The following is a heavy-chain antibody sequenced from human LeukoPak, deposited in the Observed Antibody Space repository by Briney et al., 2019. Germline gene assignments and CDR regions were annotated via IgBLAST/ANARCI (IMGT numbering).Heavy chain of an antibody. CDR1: GFTFSSYG. V-gene: IGHV3-23*01. D-gene: IGHD1-20*01. CDR2: ISGSGGST. J-gene: IGHJ5*02. Sequence: GGTLRLSCAASGFTFSSYGMSWVRQAPGKGLEWVSAISGSGGSTYYAESVKGRFTISRDNSKNTLYLQMNSLRAEDTAVYYCAKGTSYNWNDGWFDPWGNGILVTVSS. CDR3: AKGTSYNWNDGWFDP.